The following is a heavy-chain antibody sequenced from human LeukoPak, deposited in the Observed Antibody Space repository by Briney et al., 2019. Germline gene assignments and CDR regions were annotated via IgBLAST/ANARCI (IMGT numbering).Heavy chain of an antibody. V-gene: IGHV4-34*01. CDR2: INHSGST. Sequence: TETLSLTCAVNGGSFSGYYWIWIRQPPGKGLEWIGEINHSGSTNYNPSLKSRVTISVDTSKNQFSLKLSSVTAADTAVYYCARGGECGSCDGFDMWGQGIMVTVSS. J-gene: IGHJ3*02. D-gene: IGHD2-15*01. CDR1: GGSFSGYY. CDR3: ARGGECGSCDGFDM.